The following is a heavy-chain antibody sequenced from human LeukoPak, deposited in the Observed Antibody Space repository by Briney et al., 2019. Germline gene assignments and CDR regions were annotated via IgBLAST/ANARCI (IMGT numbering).Heavy chain of an antibody. CDR3: ARDLAMATIPD. CDR1: GFTFSSYW. CDR2: IKQDGSEK. Sequence: PGGSLRLSCAASGFTFSSYWMSWVRQALGKGLEWVANIKQDGSEKYYVDSVKGRFTISRDNAKNSLYLQMNSLRAEDTAVYYCARDLAMATIPDWGQGTLVTVSS. D-gene: IGHD5-24*01. V-gene: IGHV3-7*01. J-gene: IGHJ4*02.